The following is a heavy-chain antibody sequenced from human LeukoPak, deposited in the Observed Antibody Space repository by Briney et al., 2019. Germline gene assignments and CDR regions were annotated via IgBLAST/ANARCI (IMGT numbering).Heavy chain of an antibody. J-gene: IGHJ4*02. CDR3: AKDLTGYYKPHDC. Sequence: GGSLRLSCAASGFTFSSCAMSWGRQAPGKGLERVSAISGSGSNTYYADSVKGRFTISRDNSKNTLHLQMNSLRAEDTAIYYCAKDLTGYYKPHDCWGQGTLVTVSS. CDR1: GFTFSSCA. V-gene: IGHV3-23*01. D-gene: IGHD3-9*01. CDR2: ISGSGSNT.